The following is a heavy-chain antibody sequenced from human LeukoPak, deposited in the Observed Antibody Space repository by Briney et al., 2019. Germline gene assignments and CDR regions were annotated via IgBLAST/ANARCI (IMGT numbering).Heavy chain of an antibody. V-gene: IGHV3-23*01. CDR3: AMALAY. J-gene: IGHJ4*02. CDR2: ISHSGSSI. CDR1: GLTFSNYL. Sequence: GGSLRLSCVASGLTFSNYLMNWVRQAPGKGLEWVSGISHSGSSIYYADSVKGRFTISRDNSKNTLYLQMDRLRVEDTAVYYGAMALAYWGQGTLVTVSS.